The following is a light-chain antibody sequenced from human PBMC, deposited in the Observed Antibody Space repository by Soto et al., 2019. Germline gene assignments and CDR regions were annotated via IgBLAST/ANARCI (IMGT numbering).Light chain of an antibody. CDR3: QQAHSFPPT. CDR1: QGINSW. CDR2: AAS. Sequence: DLQMTQSPSSVSESVRGRVTITCRASQGINSWLAWYQQKPGKAPKLLIYAASSLQSGVPSRFSGSGSGTDFTLTISSLQPEDFATYYCQQAHSFPPTFGQGTRLEIK. V-gene: IGKV1-12*01. J-gene: IGKJ5*01.